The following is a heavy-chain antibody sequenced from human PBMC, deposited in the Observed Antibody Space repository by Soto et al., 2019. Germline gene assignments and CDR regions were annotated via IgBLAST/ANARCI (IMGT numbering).Heavy chain of an antibody. Sequence: HPGGSLRLSCAASGFTFSDYALNWVRQAPGKGLEWVSGITGTGSTTSYADSVKGRFTMSRDNSKDTMYLQMSSLRAEDTAVYYCVKNGWGGYFDKTYYFDYWGQGSLVTVSS. D-gene: IGHD3-22*01. CDR3: VKNGWGGYFDKTYYFDY. V-gene: IGHV3-23*01. CDR2: ITGTGSTT. J-gene: IGHJ4*02. CDR1: GFTFSDYA.